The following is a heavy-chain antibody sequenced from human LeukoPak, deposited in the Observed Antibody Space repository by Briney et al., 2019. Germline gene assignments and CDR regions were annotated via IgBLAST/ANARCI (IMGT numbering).Heavy chain of an antibody. J-gene: IGHJ4*02. Sequence: SETLPLTCTVSGGSISSYYWSWIRQPPGKGLEWIGYIYYSGSTNYNPSLKSRVTISVDTSKNQFSLKLSSVTAADTAVYYCAGGSYSFLYFDYWGQGTLVTVSS. CDR3: AGGSYSFLYFDY. D-gene: IGHD1-26*01. CDR1: GGSISSYY. CDR2: IYYSGST. V-gene: IGHV4-59*01.